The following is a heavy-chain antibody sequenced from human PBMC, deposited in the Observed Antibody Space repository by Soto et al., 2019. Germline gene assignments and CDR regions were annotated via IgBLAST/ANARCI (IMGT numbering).Heavy chain of an antibody. V-gene: IGHV3-23*01. CDR2: ISGSGGST. D-gene: IGHD3-22*01. Sequence: GGSLRLSCAASGFTFSSYAMSWVRQAPGKGLEWVSAISGSGGSTYYADSVKGRFTISRDNSKNTLYLQMNSLRAEDTAVYYCAKHYYYDSSGPFDYWGQGTLVTAPQ. CDR1: GFTFSSYA. J-gene: IGHJ4*02. CDR3: AKHYYYDSSGPFDY.